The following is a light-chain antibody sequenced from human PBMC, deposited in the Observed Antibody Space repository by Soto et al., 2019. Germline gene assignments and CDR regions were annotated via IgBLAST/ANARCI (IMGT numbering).Light chain of an antibody. CDR1: QSVSSY. J-gene: IGKJ4*01. V-gene: IGKV3-11*01. Sequence: EIVLTQSPATLSLSPGERATLSCRASQSVSSYLAWYQQKPGQAPRLLIYDASNRATGIPVRFSGSGSGTDFTPTISSLEPEDFAVYYCQQRSNWPSLTFGGGTKVDIK. CDR3: QQRSNWPSLT. CDR2: DAS.